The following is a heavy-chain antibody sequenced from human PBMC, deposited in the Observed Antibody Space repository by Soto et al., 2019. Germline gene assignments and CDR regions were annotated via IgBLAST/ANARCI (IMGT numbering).Heavy chain of an antibody. CDR3: GSVRPSGYVHA. J-gene: IGHJ2*01. V-gene: IGHV4-59*13. CDR1: GGSLSSYY. CDR2: VYFTGTA. Sequence: PTQTLSLTCTVSGGSLSSYYWTLIRQTPGKGLECIWYVYFTGTANYNASLKSRVAISIETSTQQSSLRLDSVTAADTSFYDFGSVRPSGYVHAGGNGTMVTVSS. D-gene: IGHD6-25*01.